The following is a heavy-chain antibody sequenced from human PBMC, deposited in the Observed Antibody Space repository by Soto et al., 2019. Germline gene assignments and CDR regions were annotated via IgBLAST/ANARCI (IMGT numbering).Heavy chain of an antibody. J-gene: IGHJ6*03. CDR1: GFTFSSYD. Sequence: EVQLVESGGGLVQPGGSLRLSCAASGFTFSSYDMHWVRQATGKGLEWVSAIGTAGDTYYPGSVKGRFTISRENAKNSLYLQMNSLRAGDTAVYYCARGPYNWNYDYYYYYMDVWGKGTTVTVSS. V-gene: IGHV3-13*01. CDR3: ARGPYNWNYDYYYYYMDV. CDR2: IGTAGDT. D-gene: IGHD1-7*01.